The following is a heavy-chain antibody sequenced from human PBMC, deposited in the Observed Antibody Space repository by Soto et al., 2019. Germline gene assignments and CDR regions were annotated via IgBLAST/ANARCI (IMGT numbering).Heavy chain of an antibody. J-gene: IGHJ4*02. Sequence: SVKVSCKASGGTFSRNTISWVLQAPGQGLEWMGGIMPIFGSANYAQKFQGRVTITADENTRTVYMELSRLRSEDTAVYYCARQFDSDTTGYYYAYWGQGTLVTVSS. V-gene: IGHV1-69*13. CDR2: IMPIFGSA. D-gene: IGHD3-22*01. CDR3: ARQFDSDTTGYYYAY. CDR1: GGTFSRNT.